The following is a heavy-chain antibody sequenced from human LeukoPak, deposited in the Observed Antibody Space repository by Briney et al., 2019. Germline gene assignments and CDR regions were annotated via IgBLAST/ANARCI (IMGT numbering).Heavy chain of an antibody. V-gene: IGHV1-18*01. CDR1: GYTFTSYG. Sequence: ASVKVSCKASGYTFTSYGISWVRQAPGQGLEWMGWISAYNGNTNYAQKLQGRVTMTTDTSTSTAYMELRSLRSEDTAVYYCARDRGSRGSGTNGYFDYWGQGTLVTVSS. CDR2: ISAYNGNT. D-gene: IGHD3-10*01. CDR3: ARDRGSRGSGTNGYFDY. J-gene: IGHJ4*02.